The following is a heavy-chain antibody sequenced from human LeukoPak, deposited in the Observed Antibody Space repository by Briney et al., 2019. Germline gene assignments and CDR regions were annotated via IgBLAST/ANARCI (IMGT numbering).Heavy chain of an antibody. J-gene: IGHJ6*02. CDR3: ARVVAAAGTARDYYYYGMDV. CDR1: GFTFSSYS. D-gene: IGHD6-13*01. Sequence: GGSLRLSCAASGFTFSSYSMNWVRQAPGKGLEWVSSISSSSSYIYYADSVKGRFTISRDNAKNSLYLQMNSLRAEDTAVYYCARVVAAAGTARDYYYYGMDVWGQGTTVTVSS. V-gene: IGHV3-21*01. CDR2: ISSSSSYI.